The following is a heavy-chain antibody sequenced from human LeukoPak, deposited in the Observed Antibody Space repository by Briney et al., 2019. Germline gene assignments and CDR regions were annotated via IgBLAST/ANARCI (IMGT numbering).Heavy chain of an antibody. CDR3: TREYAQGGFEY. J-gene: IGHJ4*02. CDR2: IRSKAYGGTT. Sequence: PGGSLRLSCTASGFTFGDYAMSWVRQAPGKGLEWVGFIRSKAYGGTTEYAASVKGRFTISRDDSKSIAYLQMNSLKTEDTAVYYCTREYAQGGFEYWGQGTLVPVSS. CDR1: GFTFGDYA. D-gene: IGHD2-2*01. V-gene: IGHV3-49*04.